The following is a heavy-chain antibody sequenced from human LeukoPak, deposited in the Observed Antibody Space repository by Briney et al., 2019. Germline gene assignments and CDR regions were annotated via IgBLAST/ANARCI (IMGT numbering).Heavy chain of an antibody. Sequence: SVKVSCKASGGTFSSYAISWVRQAPGQGLEWMGRIIPILGIANYAQKFQGRVTITADKSTSTAYMELSSLRSEDTAVYYCARGVGDSSGRNFDYWGQGALVTVSS. CDR2: IIPILGIA. CDR1: GGTFSSYA. D-gene: IGHD3-22*01. V-gene: IGHV1-69*04. CDR3: ARGVGDSSGRNFDY. J-gene: IGHJ4*02.